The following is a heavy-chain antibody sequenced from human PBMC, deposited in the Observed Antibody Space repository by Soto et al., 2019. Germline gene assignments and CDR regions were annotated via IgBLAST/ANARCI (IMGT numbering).Heavy chain of an antibody. J-gene: IGHJ4*02. V-gene: IGHV4-30-4*08. CDR2: ICYGGST. D-gene: IGHD5-12*01. CDR1: GDSLSRADYC. Sequence: SETLSLTCTVSGDSLSRADYCWSWIRQAPGKGLEWIGYICYGGSTYHSPSLKSRTSMSVDTSKKQFSLTLTSVTAADTAVYYCAREESGIFDYWGQGRLVTVSS. CDR3: AREESGIFDY.